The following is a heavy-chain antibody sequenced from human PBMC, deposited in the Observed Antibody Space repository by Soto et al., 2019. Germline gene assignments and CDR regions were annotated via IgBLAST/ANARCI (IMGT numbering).Heavy chain of an antibody. CDR3: ARDLGTGTYYFDF. CDR2: ISSTGNTI. D-gene: IGHD2-8*02. CDR1: GFKFSTYE. J-gene: IGHJ4*02. Sequence: GGSLRLSCAAPGFKFSTYEMNWVRQAPGKGLEWISYISSTGNTIYYADSVKGRFTISRDNAQNSLYLQMNSLRGEDTAVYYCARDLGTGTYYFDFWGQGALVTVSS. V-gene: IGHV3-48*03.